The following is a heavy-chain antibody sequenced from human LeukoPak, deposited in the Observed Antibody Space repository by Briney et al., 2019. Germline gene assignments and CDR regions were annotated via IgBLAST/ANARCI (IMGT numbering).Heavy chain of an antibody. CDR2: IKQDGREK. D-gene: IGHD2-15*01. CDR3: ARGQLADVY. Sequence: PGGSLRLSCAASGFTFSTYWMSWVRQAPGKGLEWVAKIKQDGREKYYVDSVKGRFTISRDNAKNSVYLQMNSLRVEDTAVYYCARGQLADVYWGQGALVTVSS. J-gene: IGHJ4*02. CDR1: GFTFSTYW. V-gene: IGHV3-7*01.